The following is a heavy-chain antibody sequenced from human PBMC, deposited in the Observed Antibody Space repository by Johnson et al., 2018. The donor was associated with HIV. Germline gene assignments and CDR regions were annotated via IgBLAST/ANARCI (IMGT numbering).Heavy chain of an antibody. CDR2: IWYDGSNK. CDR3: AKNNDENNWNVGVEYAIDI. J-gene: IGHJ3*02. V-gene: IGHV3-33*06. D-gene: IGHD1-20*01. CDR1: GFTFSSYG. Sequence: QEQLVESGGGVVQPGRSLRLSCAASGFTFSSYGMHWVRQAPGKGLEWVAVIWYDGSNKYYADSVKGRLIISRDNSKNTLYLQMNNLRPEDTAVYYCAKNNDENNWNVGVEYAIDIWCQGTLFTVAS.